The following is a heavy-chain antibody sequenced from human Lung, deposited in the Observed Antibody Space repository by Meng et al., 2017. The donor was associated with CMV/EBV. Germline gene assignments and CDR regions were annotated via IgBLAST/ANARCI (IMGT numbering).Heavy chain of an antibody. CDR1: GFIFSNLW. CDR3: TTDRPRSGGKTHDY. J-gene: IGHJ4*02. D-gene: IGHD4-23*01. V-gene: IGHV3-15*01. Sequence: EVQLXXXXXGXVKXGXXLRLXXXGAGSGFIFSNLWINWVLQAPGKGLEWVGRIKSEFDGETTDYAAPVKGRFTISRDDSRNTLYLYMNSLKTEDTAVYYCTTDRPRSGGKTHDYWGQGTLVTVSS. CDR2: IKSEFDGETT.